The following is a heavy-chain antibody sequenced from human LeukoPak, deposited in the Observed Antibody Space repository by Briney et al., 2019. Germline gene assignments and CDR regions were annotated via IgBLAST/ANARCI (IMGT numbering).Heavy chain of an antibody. D-gene: IGHD3-16*02. V-gene: IGHV3-23*01. CDR3: ARDRLRLGELSAYYFDY. CDR1: GFTFSSYA. Sequence: GGSLRLSCAASGFTFSSYAMSWVRQAPGKGLEWVSAISGSGGSTYYADSVKGRFTISRDNSKNTLYLQMNSLRAEDTAVYYCARDRLRLGELSAYYFDYWGQGTLVTVSS. CDR2: ISGSGGST. J-gene: IGHJ4*02.